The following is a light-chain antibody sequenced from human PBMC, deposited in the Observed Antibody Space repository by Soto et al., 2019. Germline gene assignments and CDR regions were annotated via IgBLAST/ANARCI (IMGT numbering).Light chain of an antibody. CDR2: EGS. CDR1: IRDVGSHNL. J-gene: IGLJ2*01. Sequence: QSAVTQPASVSGSPGQSLTISCTGTIRDVGSHNLVSWYQQHPRKAPQLLIYEGSKRPSGVYNRYSGSKSGNTASLTISGLQAEDEAECYSCSYAGSTSFVVYGGGTKLTVL. V-gene: IGLV2-23*01. CDR3: CSYAGSTSFVV.